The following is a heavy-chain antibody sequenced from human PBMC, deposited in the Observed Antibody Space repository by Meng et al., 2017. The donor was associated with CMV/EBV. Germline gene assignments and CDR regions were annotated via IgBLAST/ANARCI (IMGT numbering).Heavy chain of an antibody. D-gene: IGHD3-16*02. V-gene: IGHV3-53*01. CDR3: AREVVPGWYFDL. J-gene: IGHJ2*01. CDR1: GFNVSTKY. CDR2: LYSGGST. Sequence: CAASGFNVSTKYMTWVRRAPEQGLEWVSVLYSGGSTYNADSVTGRFTISRDSSKNMLYLHMNSLRAEDTAVYYCAREVVPGWYFDLWGRGTLVTVSS.